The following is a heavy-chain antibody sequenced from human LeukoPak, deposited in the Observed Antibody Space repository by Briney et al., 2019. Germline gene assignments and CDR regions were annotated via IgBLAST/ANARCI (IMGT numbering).Heavy chain of an antibody. CDR1: GYTFTSYG. Sequence: ASVKLSCKASGYTFTSYGISWVRQAPGQGLEWMGWISAYNGNRNYAQKLQGRVTMTTDTSTGTAYMELRSLRSDDTAVYLCARDPYSSSWFFDYWVQGTLVAVSS. J-gene: IGHJ4*02. CDR3: ARDPYSSSWFFDY. D-gene: IGHD6-13*01. CDR2: ISAYNGNR. V-gene: IGHV1-18*01.